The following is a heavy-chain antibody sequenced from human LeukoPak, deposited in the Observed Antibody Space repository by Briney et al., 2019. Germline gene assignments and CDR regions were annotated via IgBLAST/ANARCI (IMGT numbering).Heavy chain of an antibody. CDR3: ARGGIVVVPAALSLYYYYYGMDV. CDR2: TYYRSKCYN. V-gene: IGHV6-1*01. CDR1: GDSVSSNSAA. J-gene: IGHJ6*02. D-gene: IGHD2-2*01. Sequence: SQTLSHTCAISGDSVSSNSAAGNWSRHSPSGGLVWLRCTYYRSKCYNDYAVSVKSRITINPDTSKNQFSLQLNSVTPEDTAVYYCARGGIVVVPAALSLYYYYYGMDVWGQGTTVTVSS.